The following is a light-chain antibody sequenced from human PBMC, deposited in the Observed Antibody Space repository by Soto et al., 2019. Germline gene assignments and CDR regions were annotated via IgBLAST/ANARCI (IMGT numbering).Light chain of an antibody. CDR2: ELN. Sequence: QSALTQPASVSGSPGQSITISCTGTSTDVGYSNHVSWYQHHPGKAPKLMIYELNKRPSRVPDRFSGSMSGNTASLTVSGLQAEDEADYYCSSYAGSSNVLGTGTKVTVL. CDR1: STDVGYSNH. V-gene: IGLV2-8*01. CDR3: SSYAGSSNV. J-gene: IGLJ1*01.